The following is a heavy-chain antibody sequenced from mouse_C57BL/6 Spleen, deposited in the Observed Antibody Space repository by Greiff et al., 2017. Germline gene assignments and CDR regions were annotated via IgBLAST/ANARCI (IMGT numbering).Heavy chain of an antibody. Sequence: EVKLVESEGGLVQPGSSMKLSCTASGFTFSDYYMAWVRQVPEKGLEWVANINYDGSSTYYLDSLKSRFIFSRDNAKNILYLQMSSLKSEDTATYYCAREGDGGSMDYWGQGTSVTVSS. D-gene: IGHD1-1*02. CDR1: GFTFSDYY. CDR2: INYDGSST. CDR3: AREGDGGSMDY. J-gene: IGHJ4*01. V-gene: IGHV5-16*01.